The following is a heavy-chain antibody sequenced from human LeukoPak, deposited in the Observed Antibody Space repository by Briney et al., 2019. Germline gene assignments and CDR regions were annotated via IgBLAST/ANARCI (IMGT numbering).Heavy chain of an antibody. J-gene: IGHJ3*02. Sequence: GGSLRLSCAASGFTFSSYSMNWVRQAPGKGLEWVSSISSSSSYIYYADSVKGRFTISRDNAKNSLYLQMNSLRAEDTAVYYCAGVWFGELADAFDIWGQGTMVTVSS. CDR3: AGVWFGELADAFDI. CDR1: GFTFSSYS. V-gene: IGHV3-21*01. D-gene: IGHD3-10*01. CDR2: ISSSSSYI.